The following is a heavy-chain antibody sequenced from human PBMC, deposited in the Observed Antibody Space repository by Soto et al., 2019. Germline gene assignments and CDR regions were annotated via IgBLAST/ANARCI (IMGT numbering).Heavy chain of an antibody. J-gene: IGHJ4*02. V-gene: IGHV1-8*01. D-gene: IGHD6-19*01. CDR2: VNTNSGNT. CDR1: GYTFSCCD. Sequence: QVQLVQSGAEVKKPGASVKVSCKASGYTFSCCDINWVRQAPGQGLEWLGWVNTNSGNTGSAQRFQGRVTMTRDTSISTAYMELNSLRSDDTAVYYCARGMGLAHLDYWGQGTLVTVSS. CDR3: ARGMGLAHLDY.